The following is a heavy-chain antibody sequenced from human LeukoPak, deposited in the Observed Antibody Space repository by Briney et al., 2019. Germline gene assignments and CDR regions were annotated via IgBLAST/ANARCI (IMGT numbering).Heavy chain of an antibody. CDR2: IYTSGST. V-gene: IGHV4-4*09. CDR1: GGSISSYY. Sequence: SETLSLTFTVSGGSISSYYWSWIRPPPGKGLEWIGYIYTSGSTNYNPSLKSRVTISVDTSKNQFSLKLSSVTAADTAVYYCARHVSGLQVNYYYYYYIDVWGKGTTVTVSS. CDR3: ARHVSGLQVNYYYYYYIDV. J-gene: IGHJ6*03. D-gene: IGHD1-26*01.